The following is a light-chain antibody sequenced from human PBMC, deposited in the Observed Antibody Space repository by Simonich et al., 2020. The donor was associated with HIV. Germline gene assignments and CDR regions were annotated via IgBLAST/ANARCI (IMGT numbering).Light chain of an antibody. Sequence: EIVLTQSPATLSLSPGERATLSCRASQSVSSYLAWYQQKPGQAPRLLIYDASNSATGIPARFSGSGSGTDFTLTISSLEPEDFAVYYCQQYGSSAWTFCQGTKVEIK. V-gene: IGKV3-11*01. J-gene: IGKJ1*01. CDR2: DAS. CDR3: QQYGSSAWT. CDR1: QSVSSY.